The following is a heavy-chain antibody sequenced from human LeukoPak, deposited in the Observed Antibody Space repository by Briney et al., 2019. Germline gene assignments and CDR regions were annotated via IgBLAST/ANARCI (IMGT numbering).Heavy chain of an antibody. CDR3: AKDLDSSGPSGY. CDR2: IYSGGSS. D-gene: IGHD6-19*01. V-gene: IGHV3-53*05. CDR1: GFTVSSNY. Sequence: GGSLRLSCAASGFTVSSNYMSWVRQAPGKGLEWVSVIYSGGSSYYADSVKGRFTISRDNSKNTLYLQMNSLRAEDAAVYYCAKDLDSSGPSGYWGQGTLVTVSS. J-gene: IGHJ4*02.